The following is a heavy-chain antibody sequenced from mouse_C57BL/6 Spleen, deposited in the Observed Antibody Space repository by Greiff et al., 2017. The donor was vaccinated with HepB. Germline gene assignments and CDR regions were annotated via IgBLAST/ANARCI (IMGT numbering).Heavy chain of an antibody. CDR3: ERAPNWDGTPYYDAMDY. V-gene: IGHV5-4*03. D-gene: IGHD4-1*01. J-gene: IGHJ4*01. Sequence: EVMLVESGGGLVKPGGSLKLSCAASGFTFSSYAMSWVRQTPGKRLEWVATISDGGSYTYYPDNVKGRFTISRDNAKNNVYLQMSHLKSEDTAMYYCERAPNWDGTPYYDAMDYWGQGTAVTVSS. CDR1: GFTFSSYA. CDR2: ISDGGSYT.